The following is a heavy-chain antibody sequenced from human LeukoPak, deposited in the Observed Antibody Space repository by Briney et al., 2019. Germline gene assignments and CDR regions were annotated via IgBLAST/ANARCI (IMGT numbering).Heavy chain of an antibody. J-gene: IGHJ4*02. CDR3: TRVLGGSSSPLTIDY. CDR2: IRSKAYGGTT. V-gene: IGHV3-49*04. D-gene: IGHD6-13*01. Sequence: AGGSLRLSGTASGFTFGDYAMSWVRQAPGKGLEWVGLIRSKAYGGTTEYAASVKGRFTISRDDSKSIAYLQMKSLKTEDTAVYYCTRVLGGSSSPLTIDYWGQGTLVTVSS. CDR1: GFTFGDYA.